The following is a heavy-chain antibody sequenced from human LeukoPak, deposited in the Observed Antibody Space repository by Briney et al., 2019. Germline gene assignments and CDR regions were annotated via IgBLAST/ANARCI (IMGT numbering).Heavy chain of an antibody. Sequence: PSETLSLTCTVSGGSISSYYWGWIRQPARKGLEWIGRVYTSGSTNYNPSLKSRVTMSVDTSKNQFSLKLSSVTAADTAVYYCAREGGQWPVRGYFDYWGQGTLVTVSS. CDR1: GGSISSYY. CDR2: VYTSGST. V-gene: IGHV4-4*07. CDR3: AREGGQWPVRGYFDY. D-gene: IGHD6-19*01. J-gene: IGHJ4*02.